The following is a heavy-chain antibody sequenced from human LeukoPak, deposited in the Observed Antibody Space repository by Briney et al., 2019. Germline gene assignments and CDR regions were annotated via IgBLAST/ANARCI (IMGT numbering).Heavy chain of an antibody. CDR3: ARGSSTISIDGQWFDP. J-gene: IGHJ5*02. D-gene: IGHD5-12*01. V-gene: IGHV4-31*03. CDR1: GGSISSGGYY. Sequence: SETLSLTCTVSGGSISSGGYYWSWIRQHPGKGLEWIGYIYYSGSTYYNPSLKSRVTISVDTSKNQFSLKLSSVTAADTAVYYCARGSSTISIDGQWFDPWGQGTLVTVSS. CDR2: IYYSGST.